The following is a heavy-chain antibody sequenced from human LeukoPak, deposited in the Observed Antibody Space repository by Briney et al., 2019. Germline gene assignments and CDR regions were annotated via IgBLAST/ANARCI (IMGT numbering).Heavy chain of an antibody. V-gene: IGHV3-33*06. J-gene: IGHJ3*02. Sequence: PGGSLRLSCAASGFTFSSYGMHWVRQAPGKGLEWVAVIWYDGSNKYYADSVKGRFTISRDNSKNTLYLQMNSLRAEDTAVYYCAKDYDSSGWAAFDIWGQGTMVTVSS. CDR2: IWYDGSNK. D-gene: IGHD3-22*01. CDR3: AKDYDSSGWAAFDI. CDR1: GFTFSSYG.